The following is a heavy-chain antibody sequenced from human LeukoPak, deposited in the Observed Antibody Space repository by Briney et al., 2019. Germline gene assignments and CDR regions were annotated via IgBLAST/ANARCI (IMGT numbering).Heavy chain of an antibody. Sequence: ASVKVSCKASGYTFSSYYIDWVRQAPGQGLERMGIINPAGGSTRYEQKFQGRVTMTRDTSTSTVYMELSSLRSEDTAVYYCARVNNYYFDYWGQGTLVTVSS. CDR2: INPAGGST. V-gene: IGHV1-46*01. D-gene: IGHD1-1*01. J-gene: IGHJ4*02. CDR1: GYTFSSYY. CDR3: ARVNNYYFDY.